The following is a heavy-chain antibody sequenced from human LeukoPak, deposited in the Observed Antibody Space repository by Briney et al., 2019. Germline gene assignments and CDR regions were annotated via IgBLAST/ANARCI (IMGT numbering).Heavy chain of an antibody. J-gene: IGHJ6*03. D-gene: IGHD1-14*01. CDR3: ARDGPDKTAWVYYYMDV. V-gene: IGHV1-2*02. CDR1: GYSFIDYF. CDR2: INPNTGDT. Sequence: ASVKVSCKASGYSFIDYFIHWVRQAPGQGLECMGWINPNTGDTRYVQKFQGRVTMTRDTSISTVYMELSGLNSDDTAIYFCARDGPDKTAWVYYYMDVWGKGTTVTVSS.